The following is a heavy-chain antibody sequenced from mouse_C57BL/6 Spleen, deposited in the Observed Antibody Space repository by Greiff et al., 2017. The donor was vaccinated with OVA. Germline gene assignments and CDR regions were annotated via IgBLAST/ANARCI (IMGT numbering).Heavy chain of an antibody. CDR1: GFNIKNTY. Sequence: EVKLVESVAELVRPGASVKLSCTASGFNIKNTYMHWVKQRPEQGLEWIGRIDPANGNTKYAPKFQGKATITADTSSNTAYLQLSSLTSEDTAIYYYARSWDEDYYAMDYWGQGTSVTVSS. D-gene: IGHD4-1*01. J-gene: IGHJ4*01. CDR2: IDPANGNT. CDR3: ARSWDEDYYAMDY. V-gene: IGHV14-3*01.